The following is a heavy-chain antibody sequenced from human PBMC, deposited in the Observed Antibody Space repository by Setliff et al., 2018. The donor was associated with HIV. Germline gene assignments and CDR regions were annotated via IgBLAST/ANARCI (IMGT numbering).Heavy chain of an antibody. CDR1: GFSFSRHY. CDR2: INPSDGIP. Sequence: ASVQVSCKASGFSFSRHYIHWVRQAPGQGLEWMGMINPSDGIPSYAQKFQGRVVVTRDTSRSTVYMELSSLRSEDTAVYFCTRAFPPMIPAAFDIWGLGTLVTV. J-gene: IGHJ3*02. V-gene: IGHV1-46*01. CDR3: TRAFPPMIPAAFDI. D-gene: IGHD3-22*01.